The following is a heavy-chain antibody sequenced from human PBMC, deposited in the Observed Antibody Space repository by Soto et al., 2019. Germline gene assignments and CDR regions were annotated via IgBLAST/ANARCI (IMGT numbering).Heavy chain of an antibody. CDR3: TTAYYAFWSGYAFDY. Sequence: EVQLVESGGGLVKPGGSLRLSCAASGFTFNNAWMNWVRQAPGKGLERAGHIKSKTDGGTTDYAAPVKGRFTISRDDSKNTLYLQMDSLKTEDTAVYYCTTAYYAFWSGYAFDYWGQGTLVTVSS. CDR2: IKSKTDGGTT. CDR1: GFTFNNAW. J-gene: IGHJ4*02. D-gene: IGHD3-3*01. V-gene: IGHV3-15*07.